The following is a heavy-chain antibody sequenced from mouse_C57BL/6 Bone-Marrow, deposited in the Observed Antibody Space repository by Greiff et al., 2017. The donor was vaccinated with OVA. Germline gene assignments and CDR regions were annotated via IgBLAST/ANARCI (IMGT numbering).Heavy chain of an antibody. J-gene: IGHJ2*01. V-gene: IGHV1-69*01. CDR3: ARVKDDYDEEVYFDY. D-gene: IGHD2-4*01. CDR2: IDPSDSYT. CDR1: GYTFTSYW. Sequence: QVQLQQPGAELVMPGASVKLSCKASGYTFTSYWMHWVKQRPGQGLEWIGEIDPSDSYTNYNQKFKGKSTLTVDKSSSTAYMQLSSLTSEDSAVYYCARVKDDYDEEVYFDYWGQGTTLTVSS.